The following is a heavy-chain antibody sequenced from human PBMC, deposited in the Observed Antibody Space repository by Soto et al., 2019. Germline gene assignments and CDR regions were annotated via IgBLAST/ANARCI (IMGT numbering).Heavy chain of an antibody. J-gene: IGHJ6*02. CDR3: ASVRRGGYDSLRYYYGMDV. Sequence: SETLSLTCTVSGGSISSGSYYWDWIRQPPGKGLEWIGNVYYSGSTNYNPSLESRVTISVDTSKNQFSLKLSSVTAADTAVYYCASVRRGGYDSLRYYYGMDVWGQGTTLTVS. CDR1: GGSISSGSYY. CDR2: VYYSGST. D-gene: IGHD5-12*01. V-gene: IGHV4-39*01.